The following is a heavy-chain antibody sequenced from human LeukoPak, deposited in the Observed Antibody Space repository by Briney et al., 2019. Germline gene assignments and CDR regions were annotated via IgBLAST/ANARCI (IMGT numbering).Heavy chain of an antibody. CDR1: GGSISSGSYY. V-gene: IGHV4-61*02. J-gene: IGHJ5*02. CDR3: ASVSHSYCFDP. D-gene: IGHD5/OR15-5a*01. CDR2: IYTSGSA. Sequence: SQTLSLTCTVSGGSISSGSYYWSWIRQPAGKGLEWIGRIYTSGSAKYNPSLKSRVTISVDTSKNQFSLKLSSVTAADTAVYYCASVSHSYCFDPWSQVTLVT.